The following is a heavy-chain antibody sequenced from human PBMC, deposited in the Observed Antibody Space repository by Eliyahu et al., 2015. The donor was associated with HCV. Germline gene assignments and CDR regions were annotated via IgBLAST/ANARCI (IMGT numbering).Heavy chain of an antibody. CDR1: GYTFTSDA. V-gene: IGHV7-4-1*02. D-gene: IGHD1-14*01. CDR3: ARDPHSLYITTRTYFDY. Sequence: QVQLVQSGSELKKPGDSVRVSCKTSGYTFTSDAINWVRQAPGQGLEWMGWINTNTGTSTYAQGLTGRFVFSLDTTVSTAYLQISSLKADDTAVYYCARDPHSLYITTRTYFDYWGQGTLVTVSS. CDR2: INTNTGTS. J-gene: IGHJ4*02.